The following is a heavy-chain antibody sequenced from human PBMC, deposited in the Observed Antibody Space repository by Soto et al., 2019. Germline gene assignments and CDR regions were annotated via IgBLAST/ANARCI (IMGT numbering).Heavy chain of an antibody. Sequence: QVQLEQSGAEVKKPGSSVKVSCKASGGTFRNSAISWVRQAPGQGLEWMGGIMPIFRTPDYAQKFQGRVTITADESTSTAYMELSCLKSDDTAVYFCARDNDRPQLGGNYYYILDVWGHGTTVTVSS. V-gene: IGHV1-69*12. CDR1: GGTFRNSA. J-gene: IGHJ6*02. CDR3: ARDNDRPQLGGNYYYILDV. CDR2: IMPIFRTP. D-gene: IGHD1-1*01.